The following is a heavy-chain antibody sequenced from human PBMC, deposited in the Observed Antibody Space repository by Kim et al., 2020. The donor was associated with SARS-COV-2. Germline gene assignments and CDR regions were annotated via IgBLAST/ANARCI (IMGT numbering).Heavy chain of an antibody. CDR2: IYYSGSS. J-gene: IGHJ6*02. D-gene: IGHD2-21*02. V-gene: IGHV4-39*01. Sequence: SETLSLTCTVSGGSISSNNYYWGWIRQPPGKGLEWIGNIYYSGSSYYNPSLKSRVTISVDTSKNRFSLKLNSVTAADTAVYYCARQKMGLGVVTASESRYGMDVWGQGTTVTVSS. CDR1: GGSISSNNYY. CDR3: ARQKMGLGVVTASESRYGMDV.